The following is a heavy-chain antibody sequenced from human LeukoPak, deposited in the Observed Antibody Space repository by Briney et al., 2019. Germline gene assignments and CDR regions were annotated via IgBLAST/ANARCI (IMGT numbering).Heavy chain of an antibody. J-gene: IGHJ3*02. CDR3: ARDARGSSSSGAFDI. CDR1: GGTFSSYA. V-gene: IGHV1-69*04. Sequence: SVKVSCKASGGTFSSYAISWVRQAPGQGLEWMGRIIPILGIANYAQKFQGRVTITADKSTSTAYMELSSLRSEDTAVYYCARDARGSSSSGAFDIWGQGTMVTVSS. CDR2: IIPILGIA. D-gene: IGHD6-6*01.